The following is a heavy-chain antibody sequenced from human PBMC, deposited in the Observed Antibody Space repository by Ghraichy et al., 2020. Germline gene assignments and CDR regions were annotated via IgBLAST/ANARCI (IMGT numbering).Heavy chain of an antibody. J-gene: IGHJ4*02. CDR3: ARGAKGSTPALFFDC. Sequence: TLSLTCTVSGDSISSGSYYWSWIRQPAGKGLEWIGRIYSSGSTNYKSSLKSRVTISRDTSKNQFSLKLSSVTAADTAVYYCARGAKGSTPALFFDCWGQGTLVTVSS. V-gene: IGHV4-61*02. CDR1: GDSISSGSYY. D-gene: IGHD2/OR15-2a*01. CDR2: IYSSGST.